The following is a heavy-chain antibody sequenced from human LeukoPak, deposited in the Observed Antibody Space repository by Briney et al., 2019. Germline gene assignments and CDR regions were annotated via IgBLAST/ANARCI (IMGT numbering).Heavy chain of an antibody. CDR3: ARDEYRSRWLHP. Sequence: GGSLRLSCAASGFTFSSYWMSWVRQAPGKGLEWVANIKQDGSEKWYADSVKGRFTISRDNAQNSVHLQMNSLRAEDTAVYHCARDEYRSRWLHPWGQGTLVTVTS. CDR2: IKQDGSEK. J-gene: IGHJ5*02. CDR1: GFTFSSYW. V-gene: IGHV3-7*01. D-gene: IGHD5-24*01.